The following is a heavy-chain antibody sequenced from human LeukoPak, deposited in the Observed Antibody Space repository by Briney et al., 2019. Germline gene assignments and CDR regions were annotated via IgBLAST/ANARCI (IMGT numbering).Heavy chain of an antibody. CDR3: VKDRRLRGSYPVFDY. CDR1: GFTFSSYD. CDR2: ISGSGTGT. D-gene: IGHD1-26*01. V-gene: IGHV3-23*01. Sequence: GGPLRLSCAASGFTFSSYDMSWVRQAPGKGLEWVSTISGSGTGTYYADSVKGRFTISRDNSKNTLYLQMNSLKAEDTAVYYCVKDRRLRGSYPVFDYWGQGTLVTVSS. J-gene: IGHJ4*02.